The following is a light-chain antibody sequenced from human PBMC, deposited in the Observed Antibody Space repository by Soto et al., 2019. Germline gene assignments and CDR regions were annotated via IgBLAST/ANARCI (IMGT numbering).Light chain of an antibody. CDR2: GAS. CDR1: QSVSSY. Sequence: EIVLTKSPATLSLSPGERATLSCRASQSVSSYLAWYQQKPGQAPRLLIYGASNRATGIPARFSGSGSGTDFTLTISSLEPEDFAVYYCQQRSNWPPLTFGGGTKVDIK. V-gene: IGKV3-11*01. CDR3: QQRSNWPPLT. J-gene: IGKJ4*01.